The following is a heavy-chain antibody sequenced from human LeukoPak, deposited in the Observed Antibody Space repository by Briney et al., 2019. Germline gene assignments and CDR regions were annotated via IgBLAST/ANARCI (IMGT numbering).Heavy chain of an antibody. V-gene: IGHV4-4*02. D-gene: IGHD3-22*01. CDR3: ARGRFNYDDSGYSSFYH. CDR1: GGALISSNW. J-gene: IGHJ4*02. CDR2: IYYSGST. Sequence: SETLSLTCTVSGGALISSNWWSWVRQPPGKGLEWIGEIYYSGSTNYNPSLKSRITISVDKSKNHFSLNLTSVTAADTAVYYCARGRFNYDDSGYSSFYHWGQGTLVTVSS.